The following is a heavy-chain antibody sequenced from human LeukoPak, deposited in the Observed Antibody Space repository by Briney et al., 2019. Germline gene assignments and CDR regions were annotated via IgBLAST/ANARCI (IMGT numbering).Heavy chain of an antibody. CDR3: ARGATIFGVVITWFDP. J-gene: IGHJ5*02. V-gene: IGHV4-39*07. CDR2: IYYSGST. Sequence: SETLSLTCTVSGGSISSSSYYWGWIRQPPGKGLEWIGSIYYSGSTYYNPSLKSRVTMSVDTSKNQFSLKLSSVTAADTAVYYCARGATIFGVVITWFDPWGQGTLVTVSS. CDR1: GGSISSSSYY. D-gene: IGHD3-3*01.